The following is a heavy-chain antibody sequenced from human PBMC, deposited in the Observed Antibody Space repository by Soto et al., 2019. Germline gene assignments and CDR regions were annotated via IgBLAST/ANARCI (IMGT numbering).Heavy chain of an antibody. J-gene: IGHJ4*02. Sequence: PSETKCLTCTVAGGTSSGYDGSWIRQPPGKGLEWIGYIYYSGSTNYNPSLKSRVTISVDTSKNQFSLKLSSVTAADTAVYYCARPTYNSGSPFDYWGQGTLVTVSS. V-gene: IGHV4-59*01. D-gene: IGHD1-20*01. CDR2: IYYSGST. CDR3: ARPTYNSGSPFDY. CDR1: GGTSSGYD.